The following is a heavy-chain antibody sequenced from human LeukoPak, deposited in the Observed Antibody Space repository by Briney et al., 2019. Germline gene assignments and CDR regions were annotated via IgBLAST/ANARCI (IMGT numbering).Heavy chain of an antibody. V-gene: IGHV4-39*01. Sequence: SETLSLTCTVSGGSVSSGSYYWGWIRQPPGKGLVYIGSIHYSGSTYYNPSLKSRVTMSVDTSENQFSLKLSSVTAADTAVYYCARGSPYHSWGQGILVTVSS. CDR2: IHYSGST. CDR1: GGSVSSGSYY. J-gene: IGHJ4*02. D-gene: IGHD2-15*01. CDR3: ARGSPYHS.